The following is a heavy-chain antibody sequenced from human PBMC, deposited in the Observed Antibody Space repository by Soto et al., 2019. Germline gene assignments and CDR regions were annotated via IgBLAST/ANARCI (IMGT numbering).Heavy chain of an antibody. J-gene: IGHJ2*01. CDR1: GFTFSSYA. V-gene: IGHV3-23*01. CDR3: AKGPGYSYGGYWYFDL. D-gene: IGHD5-18*01. CDR2: ISGSGGST. Sequence: EVQVLASGGGLVQPGGSLRLSCAASGFTFSSYAMSWVRQAPGKGLEWVSAISGSGGSTYYADSVKGRFTISRDNSKNALYLQMNSLRAEDTAVYYCAKGPGYSYGGYWYFDLWGRGTLVTVSS.